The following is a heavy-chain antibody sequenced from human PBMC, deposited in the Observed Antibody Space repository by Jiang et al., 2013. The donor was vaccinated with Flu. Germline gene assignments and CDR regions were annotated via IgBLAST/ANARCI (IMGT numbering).Heavy chain of an antibody. Sequence: NPSLKSRVTISVDTSKNQFSLKLSSVTAADTAVYYCARGLGRISGYILDYWGQGTLVTVSS. V-gene: IGHV4-31*02. D-gene: IGHD3-22*01. J-gene: IGHJ4*02. CDR3: ARGLGRISGYILDY.